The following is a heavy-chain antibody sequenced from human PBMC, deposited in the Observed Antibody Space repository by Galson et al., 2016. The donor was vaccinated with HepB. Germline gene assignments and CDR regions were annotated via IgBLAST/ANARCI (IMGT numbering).Heavy chain of an antibody. Sequence: SETLSLTCAVYGGSFSGYSWSWIRQTPGKGLEWIGEINYSGNTNYNPSLKSRLTISVDTSKNQFSLRLTSMTAADTAVYYYARDRFKVTIGLDVWGQGTTVTVSS. CDR3: ARDRFKVTIGLDV. CDR1: GGSFSGYS. D-gene: IGHD4-17*01. CDR2: INYSGNT. V-gene: IGHV4-34*01. J-gene: IGHJ6*02.